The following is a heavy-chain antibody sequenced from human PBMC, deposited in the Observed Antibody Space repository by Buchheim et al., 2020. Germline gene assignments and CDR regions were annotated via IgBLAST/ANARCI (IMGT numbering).Heavy chain of an antibody. Sequence: EVQLVESGGGLVQPGGSLRLSCAASGFTFSSYSMNWVRQAPGKGLEWVSYISSSSSTIYYADSVKGRFTLSSDKAKNSLYLQMNSLRAEDTAVYYCARDSDPLLWFGEYFDYWGQGTL. CDR2: ISSSSSTI. CDR3: ARDSDPLLWFGEYFDY. V-gene: IGHV3-48*01. CDR1: GFTFSSYS. D-gene: IGHD3-10*01. J-gene: IGHJ4*02.